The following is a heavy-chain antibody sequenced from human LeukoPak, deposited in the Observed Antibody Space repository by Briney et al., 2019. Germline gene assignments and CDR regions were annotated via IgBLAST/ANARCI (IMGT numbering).Heavy chain of an antibody. CDR2: IIPILGIA. V-gene: IGHV1-69*04. J-gene: IGHJ4*02. CDR1: GGTFSSYA. CDR3: ARDPSLNSDYGVYSAN. D-gene: IGHD4-17*01. Sequence: ASVKVSCKASGGTFSSYAISWVRQAPGQGLEWMGRIIPILGIANYAQKFQGRVTITADKSTSTAYMELSSLRSEDTAVYYCARDPSLNSDYGVYSANWGQGTLVTVSS.